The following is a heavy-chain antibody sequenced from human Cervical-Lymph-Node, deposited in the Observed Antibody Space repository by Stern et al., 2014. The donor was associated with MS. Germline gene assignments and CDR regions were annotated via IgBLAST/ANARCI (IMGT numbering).Heavy chain of an antibody. D-gene: IGHD2-2*02. CDR1: GGTFSSYP. V-gene: IGHV1-69*04. CDR2: IIPYLDIA. CDR3: ARRCTSTSCYTSELDV. Sequence: QVQLMESGPEVKKPGASVKVSCTASGGTFSSYPISWGRQGPGQGRERMGRIIPYLDIATYDQTFQGRPRITADEPPNTAYMELSSLRSEDTAVYYCARRCTSTSCYTSELDVWGQGTTVIVS. J-gene: IGHJ6*02.